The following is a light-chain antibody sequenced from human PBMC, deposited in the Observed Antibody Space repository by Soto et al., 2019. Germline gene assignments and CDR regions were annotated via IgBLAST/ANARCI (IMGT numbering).Light chain of an antibody. Sequence: QSVLTQPASASGTPGQRVTISCSGSSSNIGSNTVNWYQQLPGTAPKLLIFSNHQRLSGVPDRFSGSKSGTSASLAISGLQSEDEADYYSAAWDYSLNGVVFGGGTKLTVL. CDR3: AAWDYSLNGVV. V-gene: IGLV1-44*01. J-gene: IGLJ2*01. CDR2: SNH. CDR1: SSNIGSNT.